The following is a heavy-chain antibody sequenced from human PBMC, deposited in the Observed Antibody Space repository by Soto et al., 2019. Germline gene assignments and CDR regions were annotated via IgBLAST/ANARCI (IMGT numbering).Heavy chain of an antibody. CDR2: IHYSGRT. V-gene: IGHV4-59*02. J-gene: IGHJ4*02. Sequence: SEIQSLSGLVSTCSVIRLCMSWIRQPPGKRLEWMGYIHYSGRTDYNPSLTSRATMSVDTSKNQFSLNSVTPEDTAVYYCARDPYTAMAPYYFDYWGQGTLVTVSS. CDR1: TCSVIRLC. D-gene: IGHD5-18*01. CDR3: ARDPYTAMAPYYFDY.